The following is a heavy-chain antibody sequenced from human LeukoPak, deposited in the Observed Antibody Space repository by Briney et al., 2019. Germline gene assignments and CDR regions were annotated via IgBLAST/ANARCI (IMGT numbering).Heavy chain of an antibody. D-gene: IGHD6-19*01. Sequence: SETLSLTCTVSGGSISSYYWSWIRQPPGKGLEWIGYIYYSGSTNYNPSLKSRVTISVDTSKNQFSLKLSSVTAADTAVYYRACTQRSSGWENWFDPWGQGTLVTVSS. V-gene: IGHV4-59*01. CDR1: GGSISSYY. CDR3: ACTQRSSGWENWFDP. CDR2: IYYSGST. J-gene: IGHJ5*02.